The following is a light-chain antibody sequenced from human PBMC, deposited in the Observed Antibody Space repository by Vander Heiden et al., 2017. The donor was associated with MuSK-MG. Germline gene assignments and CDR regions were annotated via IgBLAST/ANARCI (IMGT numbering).Light chain of an antibody. CDR1: NSNIGAGFA. V-gene: IGLV1-40*01. Sequence: QSVLTQPPSVSEAPGQRVTLSCTGSNSNIGAGFAVHWYQHLPGTAPKLLIYDYDNRHSGVADRFSGSKYGTSASMASTGLQAEDEADYYCQSDDKTLSVVVFGGGTKLTVL. CDR3: QSDDKTLSVVV. CDR2: DYD. J-gene: IGLJ2*01.